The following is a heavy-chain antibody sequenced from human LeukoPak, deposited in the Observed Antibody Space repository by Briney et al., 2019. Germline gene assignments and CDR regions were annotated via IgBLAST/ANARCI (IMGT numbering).Heavy chain of an antibody. J-gene: IGHJ4*02. CDR2: ISWNSGSI. D-gene: IGHD1-14*01. V-gene: IGHV3-9*01. CDR1: GFIFNNYA. Sequence: GGSLRLSCAGSGFIFNNYAMHWVRQPPGKGLEWVSGISWNSGSIDYADSVKGRFTISRDNAKNSLYLQMNSLRAEDTAVYYCANSVSSYRKRFDYWGQGTLVAVSS. CDR3: ANSVSSYRKRFDY.